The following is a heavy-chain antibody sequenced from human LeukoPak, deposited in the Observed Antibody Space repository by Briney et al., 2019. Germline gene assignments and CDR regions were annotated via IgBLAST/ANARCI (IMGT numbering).Heavy chain of an antibody. CDR1: GFTLSNYA. J-gene: IGHJ4*02. Sequence: GQSLRLSCAASGFTLSNYAMHWVRQAPAKGLEWVAVISYDGVHQFYADSVKGRFNISRDNSKYTLYLQMNSLTPDDSALYYCARGRIAPAPKIDYWGQGTLVTVSS. D-gene: IGHD2-2*01. V-gene: IGHV3-30*01. CDR3: ARGRIAPAPKIDY. CDR2: ISYDGVHQ.